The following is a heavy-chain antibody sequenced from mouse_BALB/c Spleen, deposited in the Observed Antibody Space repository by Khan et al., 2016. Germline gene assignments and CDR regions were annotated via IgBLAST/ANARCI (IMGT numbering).Heavy chain of an antibody. CDR1: GYSITSDYA. D-gene: IGHD1-2*01. CDR3: ARGITTATVYYFDY. CDR2: ISYSGST. V-gene: IGHV3-2*02. Sequence: EVKLLESGPGLVKPSPSLSLTCTVTGYSITSDYAWNWIRQFPGNKLEWMGYISYSGSTSYNPSLKSRISITRDTSKNQFFLQLNSVTTEDTATYYCARGITTATVYYFDYWGQGTTLTVSS. J-gene: IGHJ2*01.